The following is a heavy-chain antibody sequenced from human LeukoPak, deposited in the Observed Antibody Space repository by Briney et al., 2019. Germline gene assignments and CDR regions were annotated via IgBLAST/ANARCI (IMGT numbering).Heavy chain of an antibody. CDR3: ARDRDGYNKIDY. J-gene: IGHJ4*02. D-gene: IGHD5-24*01. CDR2: IYYSGST. CDR1: GGSISSGDYY. V-gene: IGHV4-30-4*02. Sequence: SDTLSLTCTVSGGSISSGDYYWGWLRQPPGTGLEWVGYIYYSGSTYYNPSLKSRVTISVDTSKNQFSLKLSSVTAADTAVYYCARDRDGYNKIDYWGQGTLVTVSS.